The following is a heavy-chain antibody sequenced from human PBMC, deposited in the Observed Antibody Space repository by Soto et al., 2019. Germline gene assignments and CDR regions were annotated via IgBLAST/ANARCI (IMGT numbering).Heavy chain of an antibody. J-gene: IGHJ6*02. D-gene: IGHD3-9*01. V-gene: IGHV3-30-3*01. CDR3: ARGGPNYDILTGYYNYYYYGMDV. CDR2: ISYDGSNK. CDR1: GFTFSSYA. Sequence: VQLVESGGGVVQPGRSLRLSCAASGFTFSSYAMHWVRQAPGKGLEWVAVISYDGSNKYYADSVKGRFTISRDNSKNTLYLQMNSLRAEDTAVYYCARGGPNYDILTGYYNYYYYGMDVWGQGTTVTVSS.